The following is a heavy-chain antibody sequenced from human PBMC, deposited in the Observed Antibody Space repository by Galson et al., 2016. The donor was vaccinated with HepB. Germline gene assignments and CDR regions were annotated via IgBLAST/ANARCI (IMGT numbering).Heavy chain of an antibody. CDR2: ISYDGSNK. CDR3: AKGYYDFCSGYYSYFDY. V-gene: IGHV3-30*18. J-gene: IGHJ4*02. Sequence: SLRLSCAASGFTFSSYGMHWVRQAPGKGLEWVAVISYDGSNKYYADSVKGRFTISRDNSKNTLYLQMYSLRAEDTAVYYCAKGYYDFCSGYYSYFDYWGQGTLVTVSS. CDR1: GFTFSSYG. D-gene: IGHD3-3*01.